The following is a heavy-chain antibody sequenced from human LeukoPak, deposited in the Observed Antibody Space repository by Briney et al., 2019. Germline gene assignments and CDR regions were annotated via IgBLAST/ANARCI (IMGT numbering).Heavy chain of an antibody. CDR2: ITYDGSTK. CDR1: GFTFNTYS. J-gene: IGHJ4*02. CDR3: ARDIYYDSSGYYGSVY. Sequence: GGSLRLSCIASGFTFNTYSMQWVRQTPGKGLEWLAVITYDGSTKFYTDSVKGRFTISRDNAKNSLYLQMNSLRAEDTAVYYCARDIYYDSSGYYGSVYWGQGPLVTVSS. D-gene: IGHD3-22*01. V-gene: IGHV3-30-3*01.